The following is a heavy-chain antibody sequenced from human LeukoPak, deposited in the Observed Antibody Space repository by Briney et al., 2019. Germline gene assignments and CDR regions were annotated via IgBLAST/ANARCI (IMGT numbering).Heavy chain of an antibody. CDR1: GFTFNNYE. CDR3: ARDASDSGAYHPDH. CDR2: ISSSGNTI. D-gene: IGHD3-10*01. Sequence: GGSLRLSCAASGFTFNNYEMNWVRQAPGKGLEWVSYISSSGNTIYYADSVKGRFTISRDNGKNSLYLQMNSLRAEDTAVYYCARDASDSGAYHPDHWGQGTLVTVSS. J-gene: IGHJ4*02. V-gene: IGHV3-48*03.